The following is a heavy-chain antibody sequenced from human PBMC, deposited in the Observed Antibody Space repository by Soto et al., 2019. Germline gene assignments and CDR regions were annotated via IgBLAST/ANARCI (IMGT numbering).Heavy chain of an antibody. CDR3: ARAENERAGIYRPPDY. Sequence: QVQLQESGPGLVKPSQTLSLTCTVSGASITSGGYYWSWIRQHPGKGLEWIGYIYYSVTTYYNPSLKSRVIISVDTSKNQFSLNLGSVTAAGTAVYYCARAENERAGIYRPPDYWGQGTLVTVSS. D-gene: IGHD5-12*01. CDR1: GASITSGGYY. V-gene: IGHV4-31*03. J-gene: IGHJ4*02. CDR2: IYYSVTT.